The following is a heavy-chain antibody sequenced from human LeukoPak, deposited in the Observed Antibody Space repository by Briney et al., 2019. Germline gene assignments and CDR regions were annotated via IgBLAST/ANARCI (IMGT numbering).Heavy chain of an antibody. CDR3: ARDPGSGYEEHFDY. J-gene: IGHJ4*02. V-gene: IGHV3-23*01. CDR2: INGGGGST. D-gene: IGHD5-12*01. Sequence: GGSLRLSCAASGFTFSSYAMSWVRQAPGKGLDWVSSINGGGGSTYYADSVKGRFTISRDNSKSTLYLQMNSLRAEDTAVYYCARDPGSGYEEHFDYWGQGTLVTVSS. CDR1: GFTFSSYA.